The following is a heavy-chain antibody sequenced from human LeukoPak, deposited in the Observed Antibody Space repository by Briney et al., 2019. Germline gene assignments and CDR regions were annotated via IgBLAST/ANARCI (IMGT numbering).Heavy chain of an antibody. CDR3: ARGPGYGGD. Sequence: SETLSLTCTVSGRSISSSYWSWIRQPPGKGLEWIGYIYYSGSTNYNHSLKSRVTISIDTSKKQFSLKLTSVTAADTAVYYCARGPGYGGDWGPGTLVTVSS. CDR2: IYYSGST. CDR1: GRSISSSY. D-gene: IGHD4-23*01. J-gene: IGHJ4*02. V-gene: IGHV4-59*01.